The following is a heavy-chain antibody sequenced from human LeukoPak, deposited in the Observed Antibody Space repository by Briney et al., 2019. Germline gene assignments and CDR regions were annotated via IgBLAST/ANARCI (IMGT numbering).Heavy chain of an antibody. CDR3: ARDPRVTTSYDY. D-gene: IGHD4-17*01. J-gene: IGHJ4*02. CDR1: GASISSYY. Sequence: SGTLSLTCTVSGASISSYYWSWIRQPPGKGLEWIGYISYSGNTNYNPSLKSRVTISLDTSKNQFSLKLSSVTAADTAVYYCARDPRVTTSYDYWGQGTLVTVSS. CDR2: ISYSGNT. V-gene: IGHV4-59*12.